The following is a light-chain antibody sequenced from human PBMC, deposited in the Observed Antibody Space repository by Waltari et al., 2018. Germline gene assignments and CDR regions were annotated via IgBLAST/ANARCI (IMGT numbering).Light chain of an antibody. CDR1: QSVSRA. Sequence: DTVFKQSLGPLPISLGERANVSCRASQSVSRALAWYQQKPGQAPRLLIYGASTRATGIPDRFSGSGSGTDFSLTISRLEPDDFAVYYCQHYLRLPVTFGQGTTVEI. V-gene: IGKV3-20*01. CDR2: GAS. J-gene: IGKJ1*01. CDR3: QHYLRLPVT.